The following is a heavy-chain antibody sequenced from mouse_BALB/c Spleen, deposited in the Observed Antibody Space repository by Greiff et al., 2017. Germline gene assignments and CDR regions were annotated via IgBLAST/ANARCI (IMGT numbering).Heavy chain of an antibody. D-gene: IGHD2-10*01. J-gene: IGHJ4*01. CDR2: IWAGGST. V-gene: IGHV2-9*02. CDR1: GFSLSSYG. Sequence: QVQLKESGPGLVAPSQSLSITCTVSGFSLSSYGVHWVRQPPGKGLEWLGVIWAGGSTNYNSALMSRLSISKDNSKRQVFLKMNSLQIDDTAMYYCARDPYQARRYVMDYWGEGTSVSVSS. CDR3: ARDPYQARRYVMDY.